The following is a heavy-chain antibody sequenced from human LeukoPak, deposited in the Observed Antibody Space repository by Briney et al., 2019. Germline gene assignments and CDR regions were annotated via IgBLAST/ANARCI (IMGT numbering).Heavy chain of an antibody. J-gene: IGHJ1*01. CDR1: GGSMSGSY. CDR2: IHYTGST. CDR3: AKDRVPGGY. D-gene: IGHD1-1*01. V-gene: IGHV4-59*01. Sequence: PSETLSLTCTVSGGSMSGSYWIWTRQPPGKGLEWIGSIHYTGSTNYNPSLKSRLTISLDTSKNQFSVKLNSVTAADTAVYYCAKDRVPGGYWGQGTLVTVSS.